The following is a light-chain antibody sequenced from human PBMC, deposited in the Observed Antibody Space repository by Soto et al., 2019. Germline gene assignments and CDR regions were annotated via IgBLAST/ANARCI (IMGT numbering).Light chain of an antibody. V-gene: IGLV2-14*01. CDR1: SSDVGGYDY. J-gene: IGLJ3*02. Sequence: QSALTQPASVSGSPGQSITISCTGSSSDVGGYDYVSWYQQDPGKAPKLIIYDVNSRPSGVSDRFSGSKSGNTASLTISGLQSEDEADYYCSSCTDSSTVLFGGGTQLTVL. CDR3: SSCTDSSTVL. CDR2: DVN.